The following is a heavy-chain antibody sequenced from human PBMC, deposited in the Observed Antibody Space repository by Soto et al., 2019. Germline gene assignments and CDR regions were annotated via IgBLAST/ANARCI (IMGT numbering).Heavy chain of an antibody. CDR2: IYHSGST. D-gene: IGHD3-10*01. CDR3: ARCFGSMARGPISTDYYYGMDV. V-gene: IGHV4-61*01. Sequence: SETLSLTCTVSGGSVSSGSYCWSWIRQPPGKGLEWIGYIYHSGSTNYSPSLRSRVTISVHTSKNQFSLKLSSVTAADTAVYYCARCFGSMARGPISTDYYYGMDVWGQGTTVPVYS. CDR1: GGSVSSGSYC. J-gene: IGHJ6*02.